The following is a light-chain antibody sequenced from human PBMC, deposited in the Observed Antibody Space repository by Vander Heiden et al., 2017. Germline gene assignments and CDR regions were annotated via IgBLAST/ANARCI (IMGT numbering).Light chain of an antibody. CDR1: NIGRKS. J-gene: IGLJ1*01. CDR2: DDS. Sequence: SYVLTQAPSVSVAPGQTDRITGGGNNIGRKSVHWYQQKPGQAPVLVVQDDSDRPSGIPERFSGSNSGNTATLTISRVEAGDETDYYCQVWDSSSDHCVFGTGTKVTVL. V-gene: IGLV3-21*02. CDR3: QVWDSSSDHCV.